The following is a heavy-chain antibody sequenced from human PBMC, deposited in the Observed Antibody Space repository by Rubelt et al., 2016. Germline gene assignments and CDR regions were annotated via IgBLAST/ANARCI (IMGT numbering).Heavy chain of an antibody. D-gene: IGHD1-20*01. CDR3: ASDVNWNDGWWFDP. CDR1: GFTFDDYA. Sequence: EVQLVESGGGLVQPGRSLRLSCAASGFTFDDYAMHWVRQAPGKGLEWVSGISWNRGSIGYADSGKGLFTSSRDNAKNSLYLQMNSLRAEDTAVYYCASDVNWNDGWWFDPWGQGTLVTVSS. V-gene: IGHV3-9*01. CDR2: ISWNRGSI. J-gene: IGHJ5*02.